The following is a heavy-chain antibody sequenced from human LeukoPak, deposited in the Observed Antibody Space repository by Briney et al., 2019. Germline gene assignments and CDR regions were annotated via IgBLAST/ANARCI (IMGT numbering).Heavy chain of an antibody. D-gene: IGHD2-21*01. V-gene: IGHV3-30*03. CDR3: ARDRISAISRGWFDP. CDR2: ISYDGTNK. J-gene: IGHJ5*02. Sequence: GRSLRLSCAGSGFTFSNYGMHWVRQAPGKGPEWVAVISYDGTNKYYADSVKGRFTISRDNSKNTVYLQMNSLRAEDTAVYYCARDRISAISRGWFDPWGQGTLVTVSS. CDR1: GFTFSNYG.